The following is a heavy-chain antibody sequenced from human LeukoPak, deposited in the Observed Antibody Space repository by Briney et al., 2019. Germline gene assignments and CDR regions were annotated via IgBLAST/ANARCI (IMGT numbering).Heavy chain of an antibody. J-gene: IGHJ2*01. CDR2: INSDGSST. Sequence: GGSLRISCAASGFTFSTYWMQWVRQAPGKGLVRVSRINSDGSSTTYGDSVEGRFTTSRDNAKNTLYLQMNRLRAEDTVVYYCVSPLGYCGGAPCFAGYYFDLWGRGTLITVSS. CDR3: VSPLGYCGGAPCFAGYYFDL. CDR1: GFTFSTYW. D-gene: IGHD2-15*01. V-gene: IGHV3-74*01.